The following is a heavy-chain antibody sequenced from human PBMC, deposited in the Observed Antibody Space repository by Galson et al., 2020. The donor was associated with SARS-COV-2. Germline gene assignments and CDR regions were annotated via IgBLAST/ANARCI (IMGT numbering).Heavy chain of an antibody. Sequence: SQTLSLPCTVSGGPIRSSNYYWGWIRQPPGKGLEWIGSIYNSGTTHYSPSLQSRVTISVDTSKNQFSLNLGSVTAADTAMYYCARDATSSGWYNWFDPWGQGTLVTVSS. CDR1: GGPIRSSNYY. D-gene: IGHD6-19*01. CDR2: IYNSGTT. V-gene: IGHV4-39*07. J-gene: IGHJ5*02. CDR3: ARDATSSGWYNWFDP.